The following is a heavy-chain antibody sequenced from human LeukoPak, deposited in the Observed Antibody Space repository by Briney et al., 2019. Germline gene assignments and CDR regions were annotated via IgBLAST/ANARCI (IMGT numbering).Heavy chain of an antibody. CDR1: GGSISNYY. J-gene: IGHJ4*02. V-gene: IGHV4-59*08. Sequence: SETLSLTCTVSGGSISNYYWSWIRQPPGKGLEWIGHIYYSVATKDNPSLKSLITISVDTSKNQFSLMLSSVTAADTAVYYCARFGITVVRGGKYYFDYWGQGNLVTVSS. CDR3: ARFGITVVRGGKYYFDY. D-gene: IGHD3-10*01. CDR2: IYYSVAT.